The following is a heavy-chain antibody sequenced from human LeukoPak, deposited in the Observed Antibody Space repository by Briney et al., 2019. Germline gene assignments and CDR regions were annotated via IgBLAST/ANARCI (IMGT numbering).Heavy chain of an antibody. CDR1: GYSFTNYW. V-gene: IGHV5-51*01. CDR2: IYPGDSDT. CDR3: ARRSNYCSSTSCYTRFDP. Sequence: GESLKISCQGSGYSFTNYWVAWVRQMPGQGLEWMGIIYPGDSDTRYSPSFQGQVTISADKSISTAYLQWSSLKASDTAMYYCARRSNYCSSTSCYTRFDPWGQGTLVTVSS. D-gene: IGHD2-2*02. J-gene: IGHJ5*02.